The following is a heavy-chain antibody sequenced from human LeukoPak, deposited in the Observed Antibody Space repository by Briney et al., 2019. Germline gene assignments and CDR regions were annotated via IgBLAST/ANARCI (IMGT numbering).Heavy chain of an antibody. CDR1: GDSINSDY. V-gene: IGHV4-59*08. J-gene: IGHJ3*02. CDR2: IYYSGST. Sequence: SETLFLTCTVSGDSINSDYWNWIRQPPGKELEWIGFIYYSGSTNYNPSLKSRVTISVDASRNHFSLKLNSVTAADTAVYYCARRVKLASKGDAFDIWGQGTMVTVSS. D-gene: IGHD2-15*01. CDR3: ARRVKLASKGDAFDI.